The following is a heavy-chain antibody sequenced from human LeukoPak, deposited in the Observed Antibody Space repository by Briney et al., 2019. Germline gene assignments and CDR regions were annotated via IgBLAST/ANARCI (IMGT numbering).Heavy chain of an antibody. J-gene: IGHJ5*02. D-gene: IGHD3-3*01. Sequence: PSETLSLTCTVSGGSISSSSYYWGWIRQPPGKGLEWIGSIYYSGSTYYNPSLKSRVTISVDTSKNQFSLKLSSVTAADMAVYYCARTYYDFWSGYPNWFDPWGQGTLVTVSS. CDR1: GGSISSSSYY. CDR2: IYYSGST. CDR3: ARTYYDFWSGYPNWFDP. V-gene: IGHV4-39*01.